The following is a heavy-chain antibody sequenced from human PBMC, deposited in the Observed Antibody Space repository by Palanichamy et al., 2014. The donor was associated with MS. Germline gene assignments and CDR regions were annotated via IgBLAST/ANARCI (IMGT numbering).Heavy chain of an antibody. J-gene: IGHJ3*02. V-gene: IGHV1-18*04. Sequence: QGQLVQSGAEVKKPGASVKVSCKASGYTFSTYGIIWVRQGPGQGLEWMGWISAYSGNKIYAQNLEDRVTMTTDTSTSTAYMELRSLRSDDTAVYYCAKVATYYDSSGHAVDAFDIWGQGTTVTVSS. D-gene: IGHD3-22*01. CDR3: AKVATYYDSSGHAVDAFDI. CDR2: ISAYSGNK. CDR1: GYTFSTYG.